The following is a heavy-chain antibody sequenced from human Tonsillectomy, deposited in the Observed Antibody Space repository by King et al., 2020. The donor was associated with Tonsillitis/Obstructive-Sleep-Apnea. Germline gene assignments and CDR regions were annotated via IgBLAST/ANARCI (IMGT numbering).Heavy chain of an antibody. J-gene: IGHJ3*02. CDR2: IKSDGRST. V-gene: IGHV3-74*01. CDR3: ARGRAGGPDVFDI. D-gene: IGHD3-10*01. CDR1: GFTFSSYW. Sequence: QLVQSGGGLVQPGGSLRLSCAGSGFTFSSYWMHWVRHAPGKGLVWVSRIKSDGRSTSYADSVKGRFTISTDNAKNTLYLQMNSLRAEDMALYYCARGRAGGPDVFDIWGQGTMVTVSS.